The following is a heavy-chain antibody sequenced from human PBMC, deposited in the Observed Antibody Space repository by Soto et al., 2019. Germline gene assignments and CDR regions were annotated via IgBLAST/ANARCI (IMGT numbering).Heavy chain of an antibody. CDR3: AKDAPYYYDSSGYYGMDV. CDR2: ISYDGSNK. CDR1: GFTFSSYG. D-gene: IGHD3-22*01. J-gene: IGHJ6*02. V-gene: IGHV3-30*18. Sequence: GGSLRLSCAASGFTFSSYGMHWVRQAPGKGLEWVAVISYDGSNKYYADSVKGRFTISRDNSKNTLYLQMNSLRAEDTAVYYCAKDAPYYYDSSGYYGMDVWGQGTTVTVSS.